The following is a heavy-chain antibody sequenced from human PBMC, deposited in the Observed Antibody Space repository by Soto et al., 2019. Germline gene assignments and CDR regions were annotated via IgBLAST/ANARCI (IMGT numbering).Heavy chain of an antibody. CDR1: GFTFSSYG. CDR2: IWYDGSNK. V-gene: IGHV3-33*01. D-gene: IGHD2-15*01. J-gene: IGHJ6*02. CDR3: ASEYGSGGSCYYYGMDV. Sequence: GGSLRLSCAASGFTFSSYGMHWVRQAPGKGLEWVAVIWYDGSNKYYADSVKGRFTISRDNSKNTLYLQMNSLRAEDTAVYYCASEYGSGGSCYYYGMDVWGQGT.